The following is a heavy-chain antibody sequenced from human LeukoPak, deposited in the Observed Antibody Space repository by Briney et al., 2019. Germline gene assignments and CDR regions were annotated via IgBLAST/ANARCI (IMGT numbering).Heavy chain of an antibody. D-gene: IGHD7-27*01. CDR3: ASRKLGNDY. CDR2: IYHTGST. V-gene: IGHV4-59*01. J-gene: IGHJ4*02. CDR1: GFSFSAYY. Sequence: GSLRLSCAASGFSFSAYYMSWIRQSPGKGLEWIGYIYHTGSTSYSPSLKSRVTISADTSQNQFSLKLSSVTAADTAVYYCASRKLGNDYWGQGTLVTVSS.